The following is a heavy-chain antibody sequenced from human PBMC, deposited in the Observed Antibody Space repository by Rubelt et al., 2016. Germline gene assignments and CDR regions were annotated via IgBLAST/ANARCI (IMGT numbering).Heavy chain of an antibody. Sequence: EVQLLESGGGLVQPGGSLRLSCAASGFTFSSSWMSWVRQAPGKGLEWVANIKEDGSEKYYVDSVKGRFTISRDNSKNTLSLQMNSLRAEDTAVYYCAKDRVAGSGSYPGGFDPWGQGTLVTVSS. CDR2: IKEDGSEK. CDR1: GFTFSSSW. CDR3: AKDRVAGSGSYPGGFDP. D-gene: IGHD3-10*01. J-gene: IGHJ5*02. V-gene: IGHV3-7*05.